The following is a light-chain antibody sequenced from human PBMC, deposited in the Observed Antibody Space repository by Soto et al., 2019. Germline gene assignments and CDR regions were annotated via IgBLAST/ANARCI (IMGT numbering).Light chain of an antibody. J-gene: IGKJ1*01. CDR3: QQYDSFSKT. Sequence: DIQMTQSPSTLSASVGDRVTITCRASQSIRSWLAWYQQKPGNAPQLLIYDASNLESGVPSRFSGSGSGTEFTLTISSLQPDDFATYYCQQYDSFSKTFGRGTKVEVK. CDR2: DAS. CDR1: QSIRSW. V-gene: IGKV1-5*01.